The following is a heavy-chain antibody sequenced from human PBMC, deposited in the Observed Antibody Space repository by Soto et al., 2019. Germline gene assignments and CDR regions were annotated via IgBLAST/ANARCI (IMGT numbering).Heavy chain of an antibody. CDR1: GGSISSSSYY. V-gene: IGHV4-39*07. CDR3: ARERYHGHYTEGWDYYYYGMDV. D-gene: IGHD4-17*01. Sequence: SETLSLTCTGSGGSISSSSYYWGWIRQPPGKGLEWIGSIFYSGSTYYNPSLKSRVTISVDTSHNQFSLKLISVTAADTAVYYCARERYHGHYTEGWDYYYYGMDVWGHGTTVTVSS. CDR2: IFYSGST. J-gene: IGHJ6*02.